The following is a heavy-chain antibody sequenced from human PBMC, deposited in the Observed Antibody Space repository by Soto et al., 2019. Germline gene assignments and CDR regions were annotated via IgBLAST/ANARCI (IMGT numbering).Heavy chain of an antibody. D-gene: IGHD6-13*01. CDR2: ISGSGSST. CDR1: GFTFSNYA. J-gene: IGHJ4*02. CDR3: AKDQGSSWYEIDY. Sequence: EVQLLESGGGLVQPGGSLRLSCAASGFTFSNYAVTWVRQAPGKGLEWVSTISGSGSSTYYADSVKGRFTISRDNSENTLYLQMNSLRAADTAVYYCAKDQGSSWYEIDYWGQGTLVTVSS. V-gene: IGHV3-23*01.